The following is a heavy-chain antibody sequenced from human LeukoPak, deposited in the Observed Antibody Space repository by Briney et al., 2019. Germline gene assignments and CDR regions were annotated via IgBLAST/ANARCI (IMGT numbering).Heavy chain of an antibody. CDR3: ASAREAAAMAYWYFDL. J-gene: IGHJ2*01. D-gene: IGHD6-13*01. CDR2: IKQDGSEK. V-gene: IGHV3-7*05. Sequence: PGGSLRLSCAASGFTFSSYWMSWVRQAPGKGLEWVANIKQDGSEKYYVDSVKGRFTISRDNAKNSLYLQMNSLRAEDTAVYYCASAREAAAMAYWYFDLWGRGTLVTVSS. CDR1: GFTFSSYW.